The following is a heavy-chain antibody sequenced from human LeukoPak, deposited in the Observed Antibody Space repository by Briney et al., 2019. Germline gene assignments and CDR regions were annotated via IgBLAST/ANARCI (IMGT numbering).Heavy chain of an antibody. CDR3: ARDLVSLGVVVPAAPLDY. J-gene: IGHJ4*02. CDR2: IKQDGSEK. CDR1: GFTFSSYW. D-gene: IGHD2-2*01. Sequence: GGSLRLSYAASGFTFSSYWMSWVRQAPGKGLEWVANIKQDGSEKYYVDSVKGRFTISRDNAKYSLYLQMNSLRAEDTAVYYCARDLVSLGVVVPAAPLDYWGQGTLVTVSS. V-gene: IGHV3-7*01.